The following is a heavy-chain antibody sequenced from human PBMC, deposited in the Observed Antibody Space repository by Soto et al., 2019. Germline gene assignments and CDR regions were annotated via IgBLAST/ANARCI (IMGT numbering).Heavy chain of an antibody. Sequence: EVQLVESGGGLVKPGGSLRLSCAASGFTFSGYSMHWVRQAPGKGLEWVASISSRSTYIYYADSVRGRFTISRDSAENSLFLHMNRLRAEDTAVYFCARDEGGESTFYYYYGMDVWGQGNTVTVSS. J-gene: IGHJ6*02. CDR2: ISSRSTYI. V-gene: IGHV3-21*01. CDR3: ARDEGGESTFYYYYGMDV. D-gene: IGHD3-16*01. CDR1: GFTFSGYS.